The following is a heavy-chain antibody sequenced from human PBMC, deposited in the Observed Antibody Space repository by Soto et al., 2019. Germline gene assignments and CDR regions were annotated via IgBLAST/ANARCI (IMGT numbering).Heavy chain of an antibody. D-gene: IGHD6-25*01. V-gene: IGHV3-30*18. CDR2: ISYDGSNK. CDR3: AKDRTPSASGMDV. Sequence: GGSLRLSCAASGFTFSSYGMHWVRQAPGKGLEWVAVISYDGSNKYYADSVKGRFTISRDNSKNTLYLQMNSLRAEDTAVYYCAKDRTPSASGMDVWGQGTTVTVSS. J-gene: IGHJ6*02. CDR1: GFTFSSYG.